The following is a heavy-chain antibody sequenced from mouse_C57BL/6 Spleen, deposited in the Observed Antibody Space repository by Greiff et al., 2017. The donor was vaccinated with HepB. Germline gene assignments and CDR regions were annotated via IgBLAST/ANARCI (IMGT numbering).Heavy chain of an antibody. CDR1: GFTFSDYY. J-gene: IGHJ4*01. Sequence: EVMLVESEGGLVQPGSSMKLSCTASGFTFSDYYMAWVRQVPEKGLEWVANINYDGSSTYYLDSLKSRFIISRDNAKNILYLQMSSLKSEDTATYYCAREGGIPGAMDYWGQGTSVTVSS. CDR3: AREGGIPGAMDY. D-gene: IGHD3-1*01. CDR2: INYDGSST. V-gene: IGHV5-16*01.